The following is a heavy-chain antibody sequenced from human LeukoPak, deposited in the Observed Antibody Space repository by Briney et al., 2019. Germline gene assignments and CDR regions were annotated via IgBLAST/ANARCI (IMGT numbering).Heavy chain of an antibody. J-gene: IGHJ4*02. CDR3: AREPEAAAVDY. D-gene: IGHD6-13*01. CDR1: GFTFSSYS. Sequence: GGSLRLSCAASGFTFSSYSMNWVRQAPGQGLEWVSSISSSSSYIYYADSVKGRFTISRDNAKNSLYLQMNSLRAEDTAVYYCAREPEAAAVDYWGQGTLVTVSS. V-gene: IGHV3-21*01. CDR2: ISSSSSYI.